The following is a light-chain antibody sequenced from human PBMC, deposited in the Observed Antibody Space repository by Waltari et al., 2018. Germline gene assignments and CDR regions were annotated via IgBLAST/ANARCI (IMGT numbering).Light chain of an antibody. Sequence: EIVLTQSPATLSLSPGERATLSCRASQSVSSYLAWFQQKPGQAPRLLIYDASNRATGIAARFSGSGSGTDFTLTISSLEPEDFAVYYCQRRTNWPLTFGGGTKVEIK. CDR3: QRRTNWPLT. CDR1: QSVSSY. V-gene: IGKV3-11*01. J-gene: IGKJ4*01. CDR2: DAS.